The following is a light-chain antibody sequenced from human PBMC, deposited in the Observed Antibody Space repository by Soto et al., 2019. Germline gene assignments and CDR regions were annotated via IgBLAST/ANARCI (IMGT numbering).Light chain of an antibody. Sequence: QSALTQPASVSGSPGQSITISCTGTSSDVGSYNLVSWYQQHPGKAPKLMIYEVSKRPSGVSNRFSGSKSGNTASLTISGPQAEAEAVFYGCQYAGSTPPPVFGTGTKVPVL. J-gene: IGLJ1*01. V-gene: IGLV2-23*02. CDR3: CQYAGSTPPPV. CDR1: SSDVGSYNL. CDR2: EVS.